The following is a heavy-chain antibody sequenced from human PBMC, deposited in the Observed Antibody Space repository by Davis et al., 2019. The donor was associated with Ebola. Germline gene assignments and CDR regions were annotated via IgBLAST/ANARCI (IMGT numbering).Heavy chain of an antibody. CDR1: GGSFSGYY. Sequence: SETLSLTCAVYGGSFSGYYWSWIRQPPGKGLEWIGEINHSGSTNYNPSHKSRVTISVDTSKNQFSLKLSSVTAADTAVYYCASDHNYDSSGYNGMDVWGQGTTVTVSS. V-gene: IGHV4-34*01. CDR3: ASDHNYDSSGYNGMDV. CDR2: INHSGST. D-gene: IGHD3-22*01. J-gene: IGHJ6*02.